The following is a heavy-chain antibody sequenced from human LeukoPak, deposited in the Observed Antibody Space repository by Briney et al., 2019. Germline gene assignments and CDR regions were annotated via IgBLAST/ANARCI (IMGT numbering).Heavy chain of an antibody. CDR3: ARPIVVESYWYFDL. Sequence: PSETLSLTCTVSGGSISSSSYYWGCIRQPPGKGLECIGSIYYSGSTYYNPSLKSRVTISVDTSKNQFSLKLSSVTAADTAVYYCARPIVVESYWYFDLWGRGTLVTVSS. CDR1: GGSISSSSYY. D-gene: IGHD3-22*01. CDR2: IYYSGST. J-gene: IGHJ2*01. V-gene: IGHV4-39*01.